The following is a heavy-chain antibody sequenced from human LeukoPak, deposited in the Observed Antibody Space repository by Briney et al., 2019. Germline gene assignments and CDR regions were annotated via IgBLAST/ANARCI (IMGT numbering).Heavy chain of an antibody. CDR1: GFTFSQYW. J-gene: IGHJ6*04. CDR3: ARGWFPHCYGMGD. Sequence: PGGSLRLSCVASGFTFSQYWMTWVRQAPGKGLEWVANIQRNGSDNNYVDSVKGRFTISRDNAKNSLYLQMNSLRAEDTAIYYCARGWFPHCYGMGDWGKGTTVTVSS. CDR2: IQRNGSDN. D-gene: IGHD3-10*01. V-gene: IGHV3-7*03.